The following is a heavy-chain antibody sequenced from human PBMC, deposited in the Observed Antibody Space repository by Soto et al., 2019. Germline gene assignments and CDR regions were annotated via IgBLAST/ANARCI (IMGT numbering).Heavy chain of an antibody. Sequence: ASVKVSCKASGYTFTSYAMHWVRQAPGQRLEWMGWINAGNGNTKYSQKFQGRVTITRDTSASTAYMELSSLRSEETAVYYCARAQSYTAMAPAAFDIWGQGTMVTVSS. D-gene: IGHD5-18*01. CDR2: INAGNGNT. CDR1: GYTFTSYA. V-gene: IGHV1-3*01. J-gene: IGHJ3*02. CDR3: ARAQSYTAMAPAAFDI.